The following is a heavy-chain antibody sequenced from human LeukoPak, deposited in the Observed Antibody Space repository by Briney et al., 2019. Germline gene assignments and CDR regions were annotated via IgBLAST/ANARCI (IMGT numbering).Heavy chain of an antibody. CDR2: IYYDGSNH. CDR1: GLSFSTSA. J-gene: IGHJ4*02. V-gene: IGHV3-33*01. CDR3: ARDYCGGDCHDPPLGFNY. D-gene: IGHD2-21*02. Sequence: GGSLRLSCATSGLSFSTSAMDWVRQAPGKGLEWVAFIYYDGSNHYYADSVKGRFTISRDNSKNTLSLQMNSLRAEDTAVYYCARDYCGGDCHDPPLGFNYWGQGTLVTVSS.